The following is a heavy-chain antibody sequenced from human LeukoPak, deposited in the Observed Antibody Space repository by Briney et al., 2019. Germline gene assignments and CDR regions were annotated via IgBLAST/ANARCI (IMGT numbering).Heavy chain of an antibody. Sequence: SGGSLRLSCAASGFTFSSYAMHWVRQAPGKGLEWVAVISYDGSNKYYADSVKGRFTISRDNSKNTLYLQMNSLRAEDTAVYYCARQLTRGPVRYFDYWGQGTLVTVSS. CDR3: ARQLTRGPVRYFDY. J-gene: IGHJ4*02. D-gene: IGHD6-19*01. V-gene: IGHV3-30-3*01. CDR2: ISYDGSNK. CDR1: GFTFSSYA.